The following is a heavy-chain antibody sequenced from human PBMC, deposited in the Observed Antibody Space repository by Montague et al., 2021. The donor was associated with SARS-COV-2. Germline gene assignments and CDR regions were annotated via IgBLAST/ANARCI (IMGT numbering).Heavy chain of an antibody. CDR3: ARRPYRTTYPNGMDV. Sequence: TLSLTCTVSGDSISSGDYHWSWVRQPAGKGLEWIGNIYTLGSTSYNPSLKSRVTISMDTSKNQLSLKLSSVTAADTAVYFCARRPYRTTYPNGMDVWGQGTTVTVSS. CDR2: IYTLGST. V-gene: IGHV4-61*09. D-gene: IGHD1-14*01. CDR1: GDSISSGDYH. J-gene: IGHJ6*02.